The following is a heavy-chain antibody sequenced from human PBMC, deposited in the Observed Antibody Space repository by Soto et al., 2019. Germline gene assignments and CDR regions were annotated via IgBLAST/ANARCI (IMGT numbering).Heavy chain of an antibody. CDR3: ATSSDWSPLLDY. CDR2: INNGGGT. J-gene: IGHJ4*02. D-gene: IGHD6-19*01. Sequence: ASVKVSCKASQYTFNNFYLHWVRQAPGQRPEWMGWINNGGGTIYAQKFQGRLSMTRDTSITTAYMELSRLSSDDTAFYYCATSSDWSPLLDYWGQGTLVTVSS. V-gene: IGHV1-2*02. CDR1: QYTFNNFY.